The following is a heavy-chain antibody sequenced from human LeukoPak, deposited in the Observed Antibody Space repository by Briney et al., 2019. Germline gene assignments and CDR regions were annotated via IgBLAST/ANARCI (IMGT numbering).Heavy chain of an antibody. CDR3: AREAVVVVPAGTFDY. J-gene: IGHJ4*02. CDR1: GFTFSSYA. V-gene: IGHV3-23*01. CDR2: ISGSDGNT. D-gene: IGHD2-2*01. Sequence: GGSLRLSCAASGFTFSSYAMSWVRQAPGKGLEWVSAISGSDGNTYYADSVKGRFTISRDNSKNTLSLQMNSLRGEDTAVYYCAREAVVVVPAGTFDYWGQGTLVTVSS.